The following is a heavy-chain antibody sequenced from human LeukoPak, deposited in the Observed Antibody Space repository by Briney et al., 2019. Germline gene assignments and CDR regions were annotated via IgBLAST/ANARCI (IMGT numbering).Heavy chain of an antibody. J-gene: IGHJ4*02. Sequence: SLRLSCAASGFTFSSYAMHWVRQAPGKGLEWVAVISYDGSNKYYADSVKGRFTISRDNSKNTLYLQMNSLRAEDTAVYYCARERIRGEDYWGQGTLVTVTS. CDR1: GFTFSSYA. V-gene: IGHV3-30*04. D-gene: IGHD3-10*01. CDR2: ISYDGSNK. CDR3: ARERIRGEDY.